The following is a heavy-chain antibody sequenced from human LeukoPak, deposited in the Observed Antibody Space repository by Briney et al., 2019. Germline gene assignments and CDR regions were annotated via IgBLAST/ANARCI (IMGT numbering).Heavy chain of an antibody. Sequence: GGSLRLSCAASGFTFSSYAMSWVRQAPGKGLEWVSAISGSGGSTYYADSVKGRFTISRDNSKNTLYLQMNGLRAEDTAVYYCAKDLGSVVVPAAIFIEAFDIWGQGTMVTVSS. J-gene: IGHJ3*02. CDR3: AKDLGSVVVPAAIFIEAFDI. D-gene: IGHD2-2*01. CDR1: GFTFSSYA. CDR2: ISGSGGST. V-gene: IGHV3-23*01.